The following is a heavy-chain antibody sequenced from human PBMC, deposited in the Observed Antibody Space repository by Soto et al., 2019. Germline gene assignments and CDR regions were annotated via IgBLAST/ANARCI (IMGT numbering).Heavy chain of an antibody. V-gene: IGHV1-18*01. J-gene: IGHJ3*02. CDR3: ARSNRELSLYSVGAFDI. CDR2: ISAYNGNT. Sequence: QVQLVQSGAEVKKPGASVKVSCKASGYTFTSYGISWVRQAPGQGLEWMGWISAYNGNTNYAQKLQGRVTMTKDTSTSTAYMELRSLRSDDTAVYYCARSNRELSLYSVGAFDIWGQGTMVTVSS. CDR1: GYTFTSYG. D-gene: IGHD3-16*02.